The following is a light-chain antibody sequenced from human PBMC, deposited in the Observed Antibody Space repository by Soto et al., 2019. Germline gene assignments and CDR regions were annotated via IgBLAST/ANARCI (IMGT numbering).Light chain of an antibody. CDR1: QSISNY. CDR3: QQSDSTART. J-gene: IGKJ2*01. CDR2: AVS. Sequence: DIQMTQSPSSLSASVGDRVTITCRASQSISNYLNWYQQKPGKAPNLLIYAVSSLRSGVPSRFSSSGSGADFTLTISSLQPEDFATYYCQQSDSTARTFGQGTKLEIK. V-gene: IGKV1-39*01.